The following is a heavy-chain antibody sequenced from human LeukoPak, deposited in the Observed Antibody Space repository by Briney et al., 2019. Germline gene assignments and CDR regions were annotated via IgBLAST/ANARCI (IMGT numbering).Heavy chain of an antibody. CDR2: ISSSSYK. V-gene: IGHV3-21*01. CDR1: GFTFSSYS. D-gene: IGHD4-17*01. CDR3: ATSHDYGDAFDI. J-gene: IGHJ3*02. Sequence: PGGSLRLSCAASGFTFSSYSMNWVRQAPGKGREGVSSISSSSYKYYADSVKGRFTISRDNAQNSLYLQMNSLRAEDTAVYYCATSHDYGDAFDIWGQGTMVTVSS.